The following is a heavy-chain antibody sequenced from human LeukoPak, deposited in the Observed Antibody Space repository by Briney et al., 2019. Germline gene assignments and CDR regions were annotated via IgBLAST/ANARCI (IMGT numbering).Heavy chain of an antibody. D-gene: IGHD4-17*01. J-gene: IGHJ4*02. V-gene: IGHV3-21*01. Sequence: PGGSLRLSCAASGFTFSSYSMNWVRQAPGKGLEWVSSISSSSSYIYYADSVKGRFTISRDNAKNSLYLQMNSLRAEDTAVYYCARSLGSSGGDYVSGYWGQGTLVTVSS. CDR1: GFTFSSYS. CDR3: ARSLGSSGGDYVSGY. CDR2: ISSSSSYI.